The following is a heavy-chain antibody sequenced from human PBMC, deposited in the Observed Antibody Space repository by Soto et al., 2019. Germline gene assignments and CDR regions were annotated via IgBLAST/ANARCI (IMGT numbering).Heavy chain of an antibody. D-gene: IGHD1-26*01. CDR1: GFTFSSYG. Sequence: QVQLVESGGGVVQPGRSLRLSCAASGFTFSSYGMHWVRQAPGKGLEWVAVISYDGSNKYYADSVKGRFTISRDNSKNTLYLQMNSLRAEDTTVYYCAKDSGGSYHYYCYYGMDVWGLGTTVTVSS. CDR2: ISYDGSNK. J-gene: IGHJ6*02. CDR3: AKDSGGSYHYYCYYGMDV. V-gene: IGHV3-30*18.